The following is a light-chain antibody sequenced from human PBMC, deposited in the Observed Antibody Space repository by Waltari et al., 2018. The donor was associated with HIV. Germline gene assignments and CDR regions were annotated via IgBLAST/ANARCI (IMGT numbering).Light chain of an antibody. CDR2: AAS. J-gene: IGKJ2*01. V-gene: IGKV1-39*01. Sequence: DIQMTQSPSSLSASVGDRVTITCRASQNINNYLNWFQQKPGKAPKLLIYAASSLQSGVPSRFSGNGSGTDFTLTISRLEPEDFAVYYCQQYGSSPRGTFGQGTKLEIK. CDR1: QNINNY. CDR3: QQYGSSPRGT.